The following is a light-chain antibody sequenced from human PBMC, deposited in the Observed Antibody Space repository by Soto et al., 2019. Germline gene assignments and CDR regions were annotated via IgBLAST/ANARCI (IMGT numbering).Light chain of an antibody. V-gene: IGKV3-20*01. CDR3: QQHSISPWT. J-gene: IGKJ1*01. Sequence: EIVLTQSPGTLTLSPGESAALSCRASQTISNNYLVWYQQKPGQAPRLLIYAVSSRAAGIPDRFSGSGSGTDFALTIARLEPEDSAVYYCQQHSISPWTFGQGNRVEI. CDR1: QTISNNY. CDR2: AVS.